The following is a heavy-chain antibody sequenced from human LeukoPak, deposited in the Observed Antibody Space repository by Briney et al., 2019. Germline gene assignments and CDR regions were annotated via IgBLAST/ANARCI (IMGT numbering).Heavy chain of an antibody. D-gene: IGHD1-26*01. CDR2: IKPDGTSQ. V-gene: IGHV3-74*01. CDR1: GFSFSNYW. Sequence: GGSLRLSCAASGFSFSNYWMHWVRQAPGKGLEWVSRIKPDGTSQAYADSVQGRSTVSRDNGKNTLYLHLNSLRAEDTGVYYCARDVIEWELRKFDYWGQGTLVTVSS. CDR3: ARDVIEWELRKFDY. J-gene: IGHJ4*02.